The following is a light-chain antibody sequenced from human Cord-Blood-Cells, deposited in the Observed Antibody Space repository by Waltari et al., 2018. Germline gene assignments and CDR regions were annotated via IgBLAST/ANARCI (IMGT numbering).Light chain of an antibody. V-gene: IGLV3-27*01. Sequence: SYELTQPYPVSVYPGQTARITCSGAVLAKKYARWFHQKPGRAPVLVIYKDSERPSGIPGRLPGSSSGTTVTLTMSGAQVEDEADYYCYSAADNNVVFGGGTKLTVL. CDR1: VLAKKY. J-gene: IGLJ2*01. CDR2: KDS. CDR3: YSAADNNVV.